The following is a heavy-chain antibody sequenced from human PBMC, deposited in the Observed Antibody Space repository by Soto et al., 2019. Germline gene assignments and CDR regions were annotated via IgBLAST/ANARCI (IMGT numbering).Heavy chain of an antibody. CDR3: ARVGNLGVTAIWRNAFDI. CDR1: GGSISSYY. V-gene: IGHV4-59*01. D-gene: IGHD2-21*02. J-gene: IGHJ3*02. CDR2: IYYSGST. Sequence: SETLSLTCTVSGGSISSYYWSWIRQPPGKGLEWIGYIYYSGSTNYNPSLKSRVTISVDTSKNQFSLKLSSVTAADTAVYYCARVGNLGVTAIWRNAFDIWGQGTMVTVSS.